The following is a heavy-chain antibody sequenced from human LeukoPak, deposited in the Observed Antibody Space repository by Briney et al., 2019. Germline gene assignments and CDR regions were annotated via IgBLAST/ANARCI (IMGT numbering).Heavy chain of an antibody. CDR1: GGTFISYA. Sequence: SVKVSCKASGGTFISYAISWVRQAPGQGLEWMGGIIPIFGTANYAQKFQGRVTITADESTSTAYMELSRLRSDDTAVYYCARDSILRIQPPYGMDVWGQGTTVTVSS. CDR3: ARDSILRIQPPYGMDV. V-gene: IGHV1-69*01. J-gene: IGHJ6*02. CDR2: IIPIFGTA. D-gene: IGHD5-18*01.